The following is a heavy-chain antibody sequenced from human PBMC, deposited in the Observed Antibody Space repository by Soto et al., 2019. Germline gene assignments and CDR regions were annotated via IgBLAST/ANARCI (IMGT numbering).Heavy chain of an antibody. CDR1: GYTFTSYG. CDR3: ARALRYCSGGSCAPFYYGMDV. CDR2: ISAYNGNT. V-gene: IGHV1-18*01. D-gene: IGHD2-15*01. Sequence: VASVKVSCKASGYTFTSYGISWVRQAPGQGLEWMGWISAYNGNTNYAQKLQGRVTMTTDTSTSTAYMELRSLRSDDTAVYYCARALRYCSGGSCAPFYYGMDVWGQGTTGTVSS. J-gene: IGHJ6*02.